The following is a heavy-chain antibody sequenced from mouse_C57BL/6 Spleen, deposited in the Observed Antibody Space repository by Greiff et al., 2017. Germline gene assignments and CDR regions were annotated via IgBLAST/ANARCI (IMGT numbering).Heavy chain of an antibody. CDR1: GYSITSGYY. D-gene: IGHD1-1*01. Sequence: ESGPGLVKPSQSLSLTCSVTGYSITSGYYWNWIRQFPGNKLEWMGYISYDGSNNYNPSLKNRISITRDTSKHQFFLKLNSVTTEDTATYYCARDYYGSSFDYWGQGTTLTVSS. CDR2: ISYDGSN. CDR3: ARDYYGSSFDY. J-gene: IGHJ2*01. V-gene: IGHV3-6*01.